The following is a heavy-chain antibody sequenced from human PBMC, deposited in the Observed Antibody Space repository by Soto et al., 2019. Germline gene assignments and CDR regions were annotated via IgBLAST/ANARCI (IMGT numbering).Heavy chain of an antibody. CDR2: ISYDGSKK. V-gene: IGHV3-30*18. CDR3: AKDSKSGDNGAPRGWFDP. J-gene: IGHJ5*02. Sequence: GGSLRLSCAASGFTFSSYAMHWVRQAPGKGLEWVAVISYDGSKKIYIDSVKGRFTISRDNSKNTLDLQMNSLRAEDTAVCYCAKDSKSGDNGAPRGWFDPWGQGIMVTVSS. D-gene: IGHD1-26*01. CDR1: GFTFSSYA.